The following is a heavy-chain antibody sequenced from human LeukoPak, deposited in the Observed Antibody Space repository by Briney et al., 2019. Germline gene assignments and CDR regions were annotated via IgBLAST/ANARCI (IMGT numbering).Heavy chain of an antibody. Sequence: PSETLSLTCGVYGGSFSGYYWSWIRQPPGNGLEWFGEINHSGSTNYNPSLKSRVTISVDTSKNQFSLKLSSVTAADMAVYYCARKTTIFGVVTHNYYYYYYMDVWGKGTTVTVSS. CDR1: GGSFSGYY. CDR3: ARKTTIFGVVTHNYYYYYYMDV. J-gene: IGHJ6*03. D-gene: IGHD3-3*01. CDR2: INHSGST. V-gene: IGHV4-34*01.